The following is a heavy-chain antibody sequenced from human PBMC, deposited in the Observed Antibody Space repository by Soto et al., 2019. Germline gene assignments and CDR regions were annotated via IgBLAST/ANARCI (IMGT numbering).Heavy chain of an antibody. CDR3: ARAIQLWTTTWQGFDI. D-gene: IGHD5-18*01. Sequence: TSETLSLTCAVYGGSFSGYYWSWIRQPPGKGLEWIGEINHSGSTNYNPSLKSRVTISVDTSKNQFSLKLSSVTAADTAVYYCARAIQLWTTTWQGFDIWGQGTMVTVSS. CDR1: GGSFSGYY. J-gene: IGHJ3*02. V-gene: IGHV4-34*01. CDR2: INHSGST.